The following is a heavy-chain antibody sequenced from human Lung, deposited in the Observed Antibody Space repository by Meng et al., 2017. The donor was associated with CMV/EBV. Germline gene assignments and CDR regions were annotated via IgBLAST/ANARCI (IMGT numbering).Heavy chain of an antibody. V-gene: IGHV1-2*02. CDR3: ARGVNYDILTGP. J-gene: IGHJ5*02. Sequence: ASVKVSXKASGYTFTGYYMHWVRQAPGQGLEWMGWINPNSGGTNYAQKFQGRVTMTRDTSISTAYMGLSRLRSDDTAVYYCARGVNYDILTGPWGQGTLVTFSS. CDR2: INPNSGGT. CDR1: GYTFTGYY. D-gene: IGHD3-9*01.